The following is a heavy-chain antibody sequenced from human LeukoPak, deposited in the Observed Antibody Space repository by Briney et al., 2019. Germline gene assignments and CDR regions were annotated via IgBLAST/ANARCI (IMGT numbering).Heavy chain of an antibody. V-gene: IGHV3-7*01. Sequence: GGSLRLSCAASGFTFSDYWMTWVRQAPGKGLEWVANIKEEGSEGNYVDSVKGRFTISRDNAKNSLYLQMNSLRAEDTAVYYCARIPPLSDWGQGTLVTVSS. D-gene: IGHD2/OR15-2a*01. CDR1: GFTFSDYW. CDR2: IKEEGSEG. CDR3: ARIPPLSD. J-gene: IGHJ4*02.